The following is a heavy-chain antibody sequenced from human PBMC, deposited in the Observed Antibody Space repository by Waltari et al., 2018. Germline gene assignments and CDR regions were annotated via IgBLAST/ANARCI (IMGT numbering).Heavy chain of an antibody. CDR1: GAPFRTPA. J-gene: IGHJ1*01. CDR2: ITPVFNTP. V-gene: IGHV1-69*01. Sequence: QVQVVRSGADVKRPGSSVKVSCTASGAPFRTPAVSWVRQAPGHGLEWMGGITPVFNTPTYARNLQDRVSITADDSTETVYMELRSLTSDDTALYYCARAITGKEYFPFWGQGTLVVVSS. D-gene: IGHD3-10*01. CDR3: ARAITGKEYFPF.